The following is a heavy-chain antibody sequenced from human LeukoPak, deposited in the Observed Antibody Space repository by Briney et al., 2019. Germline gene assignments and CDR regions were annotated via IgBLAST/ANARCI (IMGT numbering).Heavy chain of an antibody. CDR3: AREDIAAAGPAVDY. CDR1: GFTFRSHA. Sequence: GGSLRLSCVGSGFTFRSHAMSWVRQAPEKGLEFVSGIYENGGTTYYADSVKGRFTISRDNSKNTLYLQMNSLRAEDTAVYYCAREDIAAAGPAVDYWGQGTLVTVSS. J-gene: IGHJ4*02. CDR2: IYENGGTT. V-gene: IGHV3-23*01. D-gene: IGHD6-13*01.